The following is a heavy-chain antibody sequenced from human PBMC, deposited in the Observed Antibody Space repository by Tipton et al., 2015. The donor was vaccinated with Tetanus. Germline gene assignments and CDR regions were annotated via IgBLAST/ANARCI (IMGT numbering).Heavy chain of an antibody. D-gene: IGHD3-10*01. Sequence: GLVKPSETLSLSCTVSGGSPQSFYWTWIRQSAVKGLEWIGRIYPGGSTNYNPSLKSRVTMSVDTSKNQFSLKMSSVTAADTAVYYCARWGDASGSTNLYAFDIWGQGTMVSVSS. CDR2: IYPGGST. CDR1: GGSPQSFY. CDR3: ARWGDASGSTNLYAFDI. V-gene: IGHV4-4*07. J-gene: IGHJ3*02.